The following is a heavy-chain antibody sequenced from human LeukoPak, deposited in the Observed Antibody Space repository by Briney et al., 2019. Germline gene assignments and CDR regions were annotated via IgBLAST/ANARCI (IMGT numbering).Heavy chain of an antibody. CDR1: GGSISSYY. Sequence: PSETLSLTCTVSGGSISSYYWSWIRQPPGKGLEWIGYIYYSGSTNYSPSLKSRVTISVDTSKNQFSLKLSSVTAADTAVYYCARSLYYDSSGYYYWGQGTLVTV. D-gene: IGHD3-22*01. CDR3: ARSLYYDSSGYYY. CDR2: IYYSGST. J-gene: IGHJ4*02. V-gene: IGHV4-59*01.